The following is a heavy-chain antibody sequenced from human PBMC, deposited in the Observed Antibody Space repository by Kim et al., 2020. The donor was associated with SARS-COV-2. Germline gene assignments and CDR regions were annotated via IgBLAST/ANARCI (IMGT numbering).Heavy chain of an antibody. V-gene: IGHV3-30-3*01. CDR2: ISYDGSNK. CDR3: ARDPNWDNDYYYYYGMDV. Sequence: GGSLRHSCAASGFTFSSYAMHWVRQAPGKGLEWVAVISYDGSNKYYADSVKGRFTISRDNSKNTLYLQMNSLRAEDTAVYYCARDPNWDNDYYYYYGMDVWGQGTTVTVSS. J-gene: IGHJ6*02. D-gene: IGHD7-27*01. CDR1: GFTFSSYA.